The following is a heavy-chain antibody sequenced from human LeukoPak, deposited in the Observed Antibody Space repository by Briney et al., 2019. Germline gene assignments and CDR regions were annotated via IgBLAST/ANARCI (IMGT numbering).Heavy chain of an antibody. D-gene: IGHD3-3*01. J-gene: IGHJ4*02. CDR2: ISGSGGST. Sequence: HGGSLRLSCAASGFTFSSYAMSWVRQAPGKGLEWVSAISGSGGSTYYADSVKGRFTISRDNSKNTLYLQMNSLRAEDTAVYYCAKEAYYDFWSGYYYFDYWGQGTLVTVSS. CDR1: GFTFSSYA. CDR3: AKEAYYDFWSGYYYFDY. V-gene: IGHV3-23*01.